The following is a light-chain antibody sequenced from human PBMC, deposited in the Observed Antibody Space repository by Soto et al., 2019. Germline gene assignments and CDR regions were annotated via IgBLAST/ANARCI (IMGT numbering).Light chain of an antibody. V-gene: IGLV2-8*01. CDR2: EVT. J-gene: IGLJ1*01. CDR1: SSDVGTYDF. Sequence: QSVLTQPPSASGSPGQSVTISCTGTSSDVGTYDFVSWYQQHPDKAPKLMIYEVTKRPSGVPDRFSGSKSGNTASLTISGLRSEDEADYYCAAWDDNFSTYVFGSGTKLTVL. CDR3: AAWDDNFSTYV.